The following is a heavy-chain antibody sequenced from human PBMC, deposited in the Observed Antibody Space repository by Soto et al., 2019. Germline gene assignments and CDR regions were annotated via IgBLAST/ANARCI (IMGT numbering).Heavy chain of an antibody. CDR2: IGWNSGSL. V-gene: IGHV3-9*01. J-gene: IGHJ3*02. CDR1: GFTFDDYA. CDR3: AKDSILELTEDCLAFDI. Sequence: EMQLVESGGGLVQPGRSLRLSCAASGFTFDDYAMHWVRRAPGKGLEWVSGIGWNSGSLGYADSVKGRFTISRDNAKNSLYLHMNSLRAEDTAFYYCAKDSILELTEDCLAFDIWGQGTMVTVSS. D-gene: IGHD1-7*01.